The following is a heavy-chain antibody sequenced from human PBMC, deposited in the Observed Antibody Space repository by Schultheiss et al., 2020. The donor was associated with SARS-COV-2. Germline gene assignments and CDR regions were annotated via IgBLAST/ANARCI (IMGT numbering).Heavy chain of an antibody. CDR2: IYTSGST. J-gene: IGHJ5*02. V-gene: IGHV4-4*07. CDR3: AREAQLEEAGIAAAGTFDP. Sequence: SETLSLSCAVNGGSFSGHCWRWIRQPPGKGLEWIGRIYTSGSTNYNPSLKSRVTISVDRSKNQFSLKLSSVTAADTAVYYCAREAQLEEAGIAAAGTFDPWGQGTLVTVSS. CDR1: GGSFSGHC. D-gene: IGHD6-13*01.